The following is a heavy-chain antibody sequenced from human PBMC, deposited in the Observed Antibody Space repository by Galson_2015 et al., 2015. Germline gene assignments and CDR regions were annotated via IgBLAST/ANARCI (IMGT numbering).Heavy chain of an antibody. Sequence: SLRLSCAASGFTFSSYAMHWVRQAPGKGLEWVAVISYDGSNKYYADSVKGRFTISRDNSKNTLYLQMNSLRAEDTAVYYCARDLGDGYNYQFDYWGQGTLVTVSS. CDR1: GFTFSSYA. D-gene: IGHD5-24*01. CDR3: ARDLGDGYNYQFDY. CDR2: ISYDGSNK. J-gene: IGHJ4*02. V-gene: IGHV3-30-3*01.